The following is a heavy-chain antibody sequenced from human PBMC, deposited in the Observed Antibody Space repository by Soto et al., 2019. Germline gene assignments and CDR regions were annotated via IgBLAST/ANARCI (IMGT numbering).Heavy chain of an antibody. D-gene: IGHD5-12*01. CDR2: ISSSSSTI. J-gene: IGHJ4*02. CDR1: GFTFSSYS. CDR3: ARERYSGYDWGPIFDY. V-gene: IGHV3-48*01. Sequence: PGXSLRLSCAASGFTFSSYSINWVLQAPGKGLEWVSYISSSSSTIYYADSVKGRFTISRDNAKNSLYLQMNSLRAEHTAVYYCARERYSGYDWGPIFDYWGQGTLVTV.